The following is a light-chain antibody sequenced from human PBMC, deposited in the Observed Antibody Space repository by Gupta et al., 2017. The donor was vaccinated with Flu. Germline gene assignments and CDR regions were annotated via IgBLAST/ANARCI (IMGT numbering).Light chain of an antibody. CDR1: SGSVSASSY. V-gene: IGLV8-61*01. CDR2: STS. Sequence: QTVVTQEPSFSVSPGGTVTLTCCVMSGSVSASSYPSWYQQIPGQPPRTLIYSTSTRSSGVPDRFSGSIVGDKAALTITGAQADDEGDYYCVLSMGRGTWVFGGGTRLTVL. CDR3: VLSMGRGTWV. J-gene: IGLJ3*02.